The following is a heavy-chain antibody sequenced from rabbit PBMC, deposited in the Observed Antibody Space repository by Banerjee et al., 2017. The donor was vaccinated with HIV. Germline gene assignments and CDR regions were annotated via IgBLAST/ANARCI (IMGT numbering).Heavy chain of an antibody. CDR2: VYAGSDNT. CDR3: ARDAGTSFSTYGMDL. J-gene: IGHJ6*01. Sequence: QSLEESGGDLVKPGGSLTLTCTASGFDVSDTNWISWVRQAPGKGLEWVACVYAGSDNTYSATWAKGRFTISKASSTTVTLQMTSLTAADTATYFCARDAGTSFSTYGMDLRGPGTLVTVS. D-gene: IGHD8-1*01. V-gene: IGHV1S40*01. CDR1: GFDVSDTNW.